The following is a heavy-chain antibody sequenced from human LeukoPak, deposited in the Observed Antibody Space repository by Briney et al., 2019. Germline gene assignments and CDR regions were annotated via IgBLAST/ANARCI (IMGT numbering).Heavy chain of an antibody. J-gene: IGHJ4*02. CDR3: ARLWYYDSSGTTDY. Sequence: SWVRQAPGKGLEWVANIKQDGSEKYYVDSVKGRFTISRDNAKNSLYLQMNSLRAEDTAVYYCARLWYYDSSGTTDYWGQGTLVTVSS. D-gene: IGHD3-22*01. CDR2: IKQDGSEK. V-gene: IGHV3-7*03.